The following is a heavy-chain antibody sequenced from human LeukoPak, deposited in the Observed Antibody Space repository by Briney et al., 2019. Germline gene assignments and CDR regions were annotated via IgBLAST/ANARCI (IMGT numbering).Heavy chain of an antibody. D-gene: IGHD5-12*01. Sequence: PGGSLRLSCGASGLTFRNAWMTWVRLAPGKGLEWVAVISYDGSNKYYADSVKGRFTISRDNSKNTLYLQMNSLRAEDTAVYYCAKEGPYSGYDFDAFDIWGQGTMVTVSS. CDR3: AKEGPYSGYDFDAFDI. V-gene: IGHV3-30*18. CDR1: GLTFRNAW. J-gene: IGHJ3*02. CDR2: ISYDGSNK.